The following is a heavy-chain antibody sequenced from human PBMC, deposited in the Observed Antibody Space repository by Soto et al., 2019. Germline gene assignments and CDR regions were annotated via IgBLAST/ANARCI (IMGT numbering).Heavy chain of an antibody. Sequence: GASVKVSCKASGYTFTGYYMHWVRQAPGQGLEWMGWINPNSGGTNYAQKFQGRATMTRDTSISTAYMELSRLRSDDTAVYYCARELGDSSSSGPFDYWGQGTLVTVSS. J-gene: IGHJ4*02. CDR2: INPNSGGT. CDR3: ARELGDSSSSGPFDY. D-gene: IGHD6-6*01. CDR1: GYTFTGYY. V-gene: IGHV1-2*02.